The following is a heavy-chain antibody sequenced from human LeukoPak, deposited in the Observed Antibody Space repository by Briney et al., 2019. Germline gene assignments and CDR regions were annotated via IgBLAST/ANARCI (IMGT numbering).Heavy chain of an antibody. D-gene: IGHD5-18*01. J-gene: IGHJ6*02. Sequence: PSGTLSLTCAVSGGSISSSNWWSWVRQPPGKGLEWIGEIYHSGSTNYNPSLKSRVTISVDKSKNQFSLKLSTVTAADTAVYYCARLMVTAYYYYGMDVWGQGTTVTVSS. CDR3: ARLMVTAYYYYGMDV. V-gene: IGHV4-4*02. CDR1: GGSISSSNW. CDR2: IYHSGST.